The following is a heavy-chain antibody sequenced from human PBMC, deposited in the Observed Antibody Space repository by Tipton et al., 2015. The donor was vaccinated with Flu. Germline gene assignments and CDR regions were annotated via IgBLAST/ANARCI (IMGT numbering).Heavy chain of an antibody. D-gene: IGHD3-10*01. CDR2: IYSSGST. J-gene: IGHJ6*02. CDR3: ARARAPYYYYAMDV. V-gene: IGHV4-59*01. Sequence: LRLSCTVSDDSITFYYWSWVRQPPGKGLEWIGYIYSSGSTNYNPSLRGRVTISADTSKNQLSLRLSSVTAADTAVYYCARARAPYYYYAMDVWGQGTTVTVSS. CDR1: DDSITFYY.